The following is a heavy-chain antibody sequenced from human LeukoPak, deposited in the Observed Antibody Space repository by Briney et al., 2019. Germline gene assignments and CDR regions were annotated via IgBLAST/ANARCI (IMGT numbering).Heavy chain of an antibody. V-gene: IGHV3-74*01. CDR3: ARAPPYSAGGIDY. J-gene: IGHJ4*02. CDR1: GFTFSTYW. Sequence: PGGSLRLSCAASGFTFSTYWMHWVRQAPGKGLVWVSRVNSDGSSTTYADSVKSRFTISRDNAKNTLYLQMNSLRAEDTAVYYCARAPPYSAGGIDYWGQGTLVTVSS. CDR2: VNSDGSST. D-gene: IGHD1-1*01.